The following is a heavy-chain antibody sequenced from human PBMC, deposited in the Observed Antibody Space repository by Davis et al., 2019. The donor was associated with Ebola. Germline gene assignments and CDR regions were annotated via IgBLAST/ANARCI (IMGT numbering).Heavy chain of an antibody. D-gene: IGHD3-10*01. J-gene: IGHJ5*02. CDR1: GYPFPSYD. V-gene: IGHV1-8*01. Sequence: ASVKVSCKASGYPFPSYDINWVRQAPGQGLEWMGWINPYCGNSGYALRFQGRITMTSNTSISTVFMELSTLRSDDTAVYYCARPDWSGARGGFDPWGQGTLVTVSS. CDR2: INPYCGNS. CDR3: ARPDWSGARGGFDP.